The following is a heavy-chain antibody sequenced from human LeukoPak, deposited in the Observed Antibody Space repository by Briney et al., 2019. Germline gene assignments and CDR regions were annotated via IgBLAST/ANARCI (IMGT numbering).Heavy chain of an antibody. J-gene: IGHJ2*01. CDR2: INPNSGDT. V-gene: IGHV1-2*02. Sequence: ASVKVSCKASGYTFTSYAMHWVRQAPGQGLEWMGWINPNSGDTKYAQKFQGRVTMTRDTSISTAYMELSRLRSDDTAVYYCARALTTVATWLYLWGRGTLVTVSS. CDR3: ARALTTVATWLYL. D-gene: IGHD4-17*01. CDR1: GYTFTSYA.